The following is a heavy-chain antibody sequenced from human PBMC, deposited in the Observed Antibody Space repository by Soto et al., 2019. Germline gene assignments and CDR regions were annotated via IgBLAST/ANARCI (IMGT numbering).Heavy chain of an antibody. CDR2: IYYSGST. J-gene: IGHJ5*02. CDR3: ARLPITMVRGVPHVFDP. D-gene: IGHD3-10*01. CDR1: GGSISSSSYY. V-gene: IGHV4-39*01. Sequence: PSETLSLTCTVSGGSISSSSYYWGWIRQPPGKGLEWIGSIYYSGSTYYNPSLKSRVTISVDTSKNQFSLKLSSVTAADTAVYYCARLPITMVRGVPHVFDPWGQGTLVT.